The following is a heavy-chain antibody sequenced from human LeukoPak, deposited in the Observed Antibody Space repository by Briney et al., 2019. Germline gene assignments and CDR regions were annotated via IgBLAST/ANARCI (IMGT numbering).Heavy chain of an antibody. Sequence: PSETLSLTCTVSGSSISGYFWTWIRQPAGKGLEWIGRIYTTGSTNHNPSLQSRVTMSVDTSKNQFSLRLSSVTAADTAVYYCARDYSSSYYYYGTDVWGQGTTVTVSS. CDR3: ARDYSSSYYYYGTDV. V-gene: IGHV4-4*07. CDR2: IYTTGST. D-gene: IGHD6-13*01. J-gene: IGHJ6*02. CDR1: GSSISGYF.